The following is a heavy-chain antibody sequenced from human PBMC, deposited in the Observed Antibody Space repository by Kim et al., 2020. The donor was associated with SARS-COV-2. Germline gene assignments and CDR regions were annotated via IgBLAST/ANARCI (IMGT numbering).Heavy chain of an antibody. D-gene: IGHD2-21*02. V-gene: IGHV3-43*01. Sequence: SVKGRFTISRDNAKNSLFLQMNNLRPEDTALYYCARDMGEYCGGDCPSDYWGQGTLVTVSP. J-gene: IGHJ4*02. CDR3: ARDMGEYCGGDCPSDY.